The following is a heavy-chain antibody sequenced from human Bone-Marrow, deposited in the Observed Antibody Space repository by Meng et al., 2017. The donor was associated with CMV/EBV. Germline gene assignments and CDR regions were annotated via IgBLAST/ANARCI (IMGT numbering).Heavy chain of an antibody. D-gene: IGHD4-23*01. V-gene: IGHV3-53*01. CDR1: GFPVSGNY. CDR3: ARDGGGKGIAFDI. J-gene: IGHJ3*02. CDR2: IYSGGST. Sequence: GESLKISCAASGFPVSGNYMSWVRQAPGKGLEWVSVIYSGGSTYYADSVKGRFTISRDNSKNTLYLQMNSLRAEDTAVYYCARDGGGKGIAFDIWGQGTMVTVSS.